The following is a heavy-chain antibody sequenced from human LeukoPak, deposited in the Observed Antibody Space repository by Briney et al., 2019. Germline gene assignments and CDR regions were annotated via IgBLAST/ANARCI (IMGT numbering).Heavy chain of an antibody. V-gene: IGHV1-69*05. CDR2: IIPIFGTA. D-gene: IGHD2-2*01. Sequence: SVKVSCKASGYTFTSYAMNWVRQAPGQGLEWMGGIIPIFGTANYAQKFQGRVTITTDESTSTAYMELSSLRSEDTAVYYCARDSCSSTSCYGFIGWFDPWGQGTLVTVSS. CDR1: GYTFTSYA. CDR3: ARDSCSSTSCYGFIGWFDP. J-gene: IGHJ5*02.